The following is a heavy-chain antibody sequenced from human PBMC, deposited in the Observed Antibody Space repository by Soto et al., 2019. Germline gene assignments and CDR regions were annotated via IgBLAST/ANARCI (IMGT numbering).Heavy chain of an antibody. D-gene: IGHD4-17*01. CDR2: IDWDDDK. J-gene: IGHJ4*02. CDR3: ARSPGGFTVATYFFDS. Sequence: SGPTLVNPTQTLTLTCTFSGFSLSSKGMRVSWIRQPPGKALEWLARIDWDDDKFYSPSLRTRLTISKDTSKNQVVLTMTNVDPKDTATYYCARSPGGFTVATYFFDSWGQGTLVTVSS. CDR1: GFSLSSKGMR. V-gene: IGHV2-70*04.